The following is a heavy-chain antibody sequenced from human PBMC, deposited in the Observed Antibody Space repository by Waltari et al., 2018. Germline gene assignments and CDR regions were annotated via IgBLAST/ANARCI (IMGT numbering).Heavy chain of an antibody. D-gene: IGHD3-3*01. CDR3: AIQISGVVF. CDR1: GFTFSAYR. CDR2: INADGRAT. Sequence: EVQLVESGGGLVQPGGSLSLSCAASGFTFSAYRMHWVRQAPGTGLVWFALINADGRATLYADSVKGRFTMSRDNAKETLYLQMNSLRGEDTAVYYCAIQISGVVFWGQGTLVTVSS. V-gene: IGHV3-74*01. J-gene: IGHJ4*02.